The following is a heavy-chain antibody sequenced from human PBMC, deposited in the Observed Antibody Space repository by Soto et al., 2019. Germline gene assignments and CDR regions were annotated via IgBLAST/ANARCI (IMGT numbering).Heavy chain of an antibody. J-gene: IGHJ4*02. D-gene: IGHD3-16*01. Sequence: PGGSLRLSCAASGFTFSSYAVSWVRQAPGKGPEWISSISGSGSTIYYADSVKGRFTISRDNSKNTLYLQMSSLRAEDTAVYYCANLFPSKYRKGITIDYWGQGTLVTVSS. CDR3: ANLFPSKYRKGITIDY. CDR2: ISGSGSTI. V-gene: IGHV3-23*01. CDR1: GFTFSSYA.